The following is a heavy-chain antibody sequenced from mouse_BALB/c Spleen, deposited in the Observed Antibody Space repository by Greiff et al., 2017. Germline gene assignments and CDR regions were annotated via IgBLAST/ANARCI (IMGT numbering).Heavy chain of an antibody. J-gene: IGHJ4*01. CDR2: ISSGGSYT. V-gene: IGHV5-9-4*01. CDR3: ARKDYAMDY. CDR1: GFTFSSYA. Sequence: EVKLVESGGGLVKPGGSLKLSCAASGFTFSSYAMSWVRQSPEKRLEWVAEISSGGSYTYYPDTVTGRFTISRDNAKNTMYLEMSSLRSEDTAMYYCARKDYAMDYWGQGTSVTVSS.